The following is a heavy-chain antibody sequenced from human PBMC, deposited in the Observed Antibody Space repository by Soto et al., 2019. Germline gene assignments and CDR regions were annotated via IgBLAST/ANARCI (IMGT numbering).Heavy chain of an antibody. CDR3: ARHINEDRKSLDY. V-gene: IGHV4-59*08. J-gene: IGHJ4*02. D-gene: IGHD1-1*01. Sequence: SETLSLTCTVSGGSISGYYWSWIRQPPGKGLEWIAYIYYSGSSNSNPSLKSRVTISVDTSKNQFSLKLSSVTAADTAVYYCARHINEDRKSLDYWGQATLVTVS. CDR1: GGSISGYY. CDR2: IYYSGSS.